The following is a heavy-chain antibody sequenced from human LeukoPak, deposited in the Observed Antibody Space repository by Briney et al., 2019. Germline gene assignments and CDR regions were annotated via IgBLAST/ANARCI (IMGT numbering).Heavy chain of an antibody. J-gene: IGHJ6*02. CDR3: AREKLKYYYGSGSYYNKNYYGMDV. V-gene: IGHV3-30-3*01. CDR1: GFTFSNNW. CDR2: ISYDGSNK. D-gene: IGHD3-10*01. Sequence: GGSLRLSCAASGFTFSNNWMIWVRQAPGKGLEWVAVISYDGSNKYYADSVKGRFTISRDNSKNTLYLQMNSLRAEDTAVYYCAREKLKYYYGSGSYYNKNYYGMDVWGQGTTVTVSS.